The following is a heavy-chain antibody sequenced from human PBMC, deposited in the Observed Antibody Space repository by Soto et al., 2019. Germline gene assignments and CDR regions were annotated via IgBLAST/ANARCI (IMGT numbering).Heavy chain of an antibody. CDR3: ARERDRWLQLRGGRNWFDP. CDR1: GFDFSSYS. CDR2: IWYDGSNK. D-gene: IGHD5-12*01. V-gene: IGHV3-33*08. Sequence: GGSLRLSCAASGFDFSSYSMHWVRQAPGKGLEWVAVIWYDGSNKYYAYSVKGRFTISRDNSKNTLYLQMNSLRAEDTAVYYCARERDRWLQLRGGRNWFDPWGQGTLVTVSS. J-gene: IGHJ5*02.